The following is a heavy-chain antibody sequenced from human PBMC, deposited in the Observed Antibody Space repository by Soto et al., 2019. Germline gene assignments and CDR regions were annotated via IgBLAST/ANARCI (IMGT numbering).Heavy chain of an antibody. V-gene: IGHV4-4*02. CDR1: SGSISSSNW. CDR2: IYHSGST. CDR3: AGGGDYASVPFDY. D-gene: IGHD4-17*01. J-gene: IGHJ4*02. Sequence: SETLSLTCAVSSGSISSSNWWSWVRQPPGKGLGWIGEIYHSGSTNYNPSLKSRVTISVDKSKNQFSLKLSSVTAADTAVYYCAGGGDYASVPFDYWGQGTLVTVSS.